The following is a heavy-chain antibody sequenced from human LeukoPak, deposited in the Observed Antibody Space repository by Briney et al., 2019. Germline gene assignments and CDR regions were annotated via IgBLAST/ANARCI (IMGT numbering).Heavy chain of an antibody. D-gene: IGHD3-22*01. CDR1: TYSISSGYY. J-gene: IGHJ1*01. CDR2: IYHSGST. Sequence: PSETLSLTCTVSTYSISSGYYWGWIRQPPGKGLEWIGSIYHSGSTYYNPSLKSRVTISVDTSKNQFSLKLRSVTAADTAVYYCARVVQSTDSSGFYLPEYFQHWGQGTLVTVSS. V-gene: IGHV4-38-2*02. CDR3: ARVVQSTDSSGFYLPEYFQH.